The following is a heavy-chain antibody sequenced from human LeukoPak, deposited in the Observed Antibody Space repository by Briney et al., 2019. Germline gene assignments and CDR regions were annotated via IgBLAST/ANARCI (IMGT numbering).Heavy chain of an antibody. CDR1: GFTFSSYA. Sequence: GGSLRLSCAAPGFTFSSYAMSWVRQAPGKGLEWVSAISGSGGSTYYADSVKGRFTISRDNSKNTLYLQMNSLRAEDTAVYYCAKGSSGSRNYYYYMDVWGKGTTVTVSS. V-gene: IGHV3-23*01. CDR3: AKGSSGSRNYYYYMDV. D-gene: IGHD3-10*01. J-gene: IGHJ6*03. CDR2: ISGSGGST.